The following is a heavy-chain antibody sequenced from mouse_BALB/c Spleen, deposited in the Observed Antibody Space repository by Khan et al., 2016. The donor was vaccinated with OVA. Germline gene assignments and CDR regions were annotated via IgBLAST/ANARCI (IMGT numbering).Heavy chain of an antibody. V-gene: IGHV3-8*02. Sequence: EVQLVESGPSLVKPSQTLSLTCSVTGDSITTGYWNWIRKFPGNKLEYMGYIIYTGYTYYNPSLKSRISITRHTSNNQYYLQLNSVTDEDTATDYCARSTYRYACVYWGQGTLVTVAA. CDR3: ARSTYRYACVY. J-gene: IGHJ3*01. CDR1: GDSITTGY. CDR2: IIYTGYT. D-gene: IGHD2-14*01.